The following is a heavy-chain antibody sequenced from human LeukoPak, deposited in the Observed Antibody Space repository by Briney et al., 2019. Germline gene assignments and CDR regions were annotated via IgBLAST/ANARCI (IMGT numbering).Heavy chain of an antibody. CDR3: ARCQWLVRVYYFDY. J-gene: IGHJ4*02. V-gene: IGHV4-34*01. D-gene: IGHD6-19*01. CDR2: INHSGST. CDR1: GGSFSGYY. Sequence: PSETLSLTCAVYGGSFSGYYWSWIRQPPGKGLEWIGEINHSGSTNYNPSLKSRVTISVDKSKNQFSLKLSSVTAADTAVYYCARCQWLVRVYYFDYWGQGTLVTVSS.